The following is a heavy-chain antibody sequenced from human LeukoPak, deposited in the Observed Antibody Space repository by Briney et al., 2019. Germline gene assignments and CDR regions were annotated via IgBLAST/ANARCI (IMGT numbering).Heavy chain of an antibody. CDR3: AREGPATYHFDF. Sequence: ASVKVSCKASGYSFTNYYMHWVRQAPGQGLEWMGLINPSAGTTTYAQKFQGRVTVTRDTSTSTVFMELSSLRSEDTAIYYCAREGPATYHFDFWGQGTLVTVSS. J-gene: IGHJ4*02. D-gene: IGHD2-2*01. V-gene: IGHV1-46*01. CDR2: INPSAGTT. CDR1: GYSFTNYY.